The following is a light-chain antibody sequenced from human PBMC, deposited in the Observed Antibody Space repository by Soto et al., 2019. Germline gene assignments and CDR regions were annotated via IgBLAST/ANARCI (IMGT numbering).Light chain of an antibody. J-gene: IGKJ1*01. CDR2: GAS. CDR3: QQYGSSSWT. V-gene: IGKV3-20*01. CDR1: QSVRSTS. Sequence: EIVLTQSPGTQSLSPGERATLSCRASQSVRSTSLVWYQQKPGQAPRLLIYGASSRATGIPDRFSGSGSGTDFTLTISRLEPEDSAVYYCQQYGSSSWTFGQGTRVEIK.